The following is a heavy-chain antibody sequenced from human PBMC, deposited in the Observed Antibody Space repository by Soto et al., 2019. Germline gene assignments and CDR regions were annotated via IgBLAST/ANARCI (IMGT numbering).Heavy chain of an antibody. CDR3: ARVSSDYINSADH. CDR2: IRGSGGNT. D-gene: IGHD4-4*01. J-gene: IGHJ5*02. CDR1: GFIFNAYA. V-gene: IGHV3-23*01. Sequence: EVQLLESGGGLVQPGGSPRLSCAASGFIFNAYAMTWVPQAPGKGLEWVSGIRGSGGNTYYAASVKGRFTISRDNSKDPVDLEMNRLRVDDTAVYFCARVSSDYINSADHWGQGILVTVSS.